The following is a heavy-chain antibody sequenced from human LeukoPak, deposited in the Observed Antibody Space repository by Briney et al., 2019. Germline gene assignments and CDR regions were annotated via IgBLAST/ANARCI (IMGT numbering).Heavy chain of an antibody. V-gene: IGHV3-9*01. Sequence: GGSLRLSCAASGFTFDDYAMHWVRQAPGKGLEWVSGISWNSGSIGYAHSVKGRFTISRDNAKNSLYLQMNSLRAEDTALYYCVYGSGSFDYWGQGTLVSVSS. CDR1: GFTFDDYA. D-gene: IGHD3-10*01. CDR2: ISWNSGSI. J-gene: IGHJ4*02. CDR3: VYGSGSFDY.